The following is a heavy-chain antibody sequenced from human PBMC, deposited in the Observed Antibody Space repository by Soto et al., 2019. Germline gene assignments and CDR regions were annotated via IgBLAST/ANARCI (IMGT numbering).Heavy chain of an antibody. Sequence: GGSLRLSCAASGFSFSSYAMSWVRQAPGKGLEWVSAISGSGGSTYYADSVKGRFTISRDNSKNTLYLQMNSLRAEDTAVYYCAKDLVMVRGVRAFYYWGQGTLVTVSS. CDR2: ISGSGGST. J-gene: IGHJ4*02. V-gene: IGHV3-23*01. D-gene: IGHD3-10*01. CDR3: AKDLVMVRGVRAFYY. CDR1: GFSFSSYA.